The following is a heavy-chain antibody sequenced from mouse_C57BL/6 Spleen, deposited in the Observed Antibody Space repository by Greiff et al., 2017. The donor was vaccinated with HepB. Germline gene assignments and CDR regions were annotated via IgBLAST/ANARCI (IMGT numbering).Heavy chain of an antibody. CDR2: ISDGGSYT. CDR1: GFTFSSYA. J-gene: IGHJ2*01. V-gene: IGHV5-4*01. Sequence: EVKLVESGGGLVKPGGSLKLSCAASGFTFSSYAMSWVRQTPEKRLEWVATISDGGSYTYYPDNVKGRFTISRDNAKNNLYLQMSHLKSEDTAMYYCAREGGDFFDYGGQGTTLTVSS. CDR3: AREGGDFFDY.